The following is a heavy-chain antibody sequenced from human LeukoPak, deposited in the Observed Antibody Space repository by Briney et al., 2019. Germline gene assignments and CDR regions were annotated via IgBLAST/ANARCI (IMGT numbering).Heavy chain of an antibody. J-gene: IGHJ2*01. CDR1: GYTFTSYG. D-gene: IGHD3-10*01. CDR3: ATAVRGVISPLLRWYFDL. V-gene: IGHV1-18*01. CDR2: ISGYNGYT. Sequence: GASVKVSCKASGYTFTSYGISWVRQAPGQGLEWMGWISGYNGYTHYAHNLQGRVTMTTDTSTSTAYMELRSLRSDDTAVYYCATAVRGVISPLLRWYFDLWGRGTLVTVSS.